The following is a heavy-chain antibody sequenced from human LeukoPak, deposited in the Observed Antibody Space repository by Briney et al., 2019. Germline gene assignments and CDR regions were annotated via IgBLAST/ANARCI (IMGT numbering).Heavy chain of an antibody. CDR2: IIPIFGTA. D-gene: IGHD3-3*01. CDR1: GGTFSSYA. V-gene: IGHV1-69*05. J-gene: IGHJ3*02. Sequence: EASVKVSCKASGGTFSSYAISWVRQAPGQGLEWMGGIIPIFGTANYAQKFQGRVTITTDGSTSTAYMELSSLRSEDTAVYYCARVPEWTYAFDIWGQGTMVTVSS. CDR3: ARVPEWTYAFDI.